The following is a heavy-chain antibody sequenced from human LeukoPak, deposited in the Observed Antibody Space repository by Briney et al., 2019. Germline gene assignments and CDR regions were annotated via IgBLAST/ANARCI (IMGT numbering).Heavy chain of an antibody. Sequence: SETLSLTCTVSGGSFSTYYWSWIRQPPGKGLEWIGYIYYSGSTNYNPSLKSRVTISVDTSKNQFSLKLSSVTAADTAVYYCARATSMATIRDCYFDYWGQGTLVTVSS. CDR2: IYYSGST. V-gene: IGHV4-59*01. CDR3: ARATSMATIRDCYFDY. CDR1: GGSFSTYY. D-gene: IGHD5-24*01. J-gene: IGHJ4*02.